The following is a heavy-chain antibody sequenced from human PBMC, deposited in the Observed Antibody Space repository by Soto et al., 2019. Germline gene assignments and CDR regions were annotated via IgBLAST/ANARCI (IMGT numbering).Heavy chain of an antibody. Sequence: LSLTCTVSGGSISSYYWSWIRQPPGKGLEWIGYIYYSGSTNYNPSLKSRVTISVDTSKNQFSLKLSSVTAADTAVYYCARVAVAGTRVDYWGQGTLVTVSS. J-gene: IGHJ4*02. D-gene: IGHD6-19*01. CDR3: ARVAVAGTRVDY. CDR1: GGSISSYY. CDR2: IYYSGST. V-gene: IGHV4-59*01.